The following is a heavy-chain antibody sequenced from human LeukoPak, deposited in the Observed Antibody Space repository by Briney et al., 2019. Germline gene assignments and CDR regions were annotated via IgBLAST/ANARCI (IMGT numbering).Heavy chain of an antibody. CDR2: IYTSGST. Sequence: SETLSLTCTVSGGSISSYYWSWIRQPAGKGLEWIGRIYTSGSTNYNPSLKNRVTMSVDTSKNQFSLKLSSVTAADTAVYYCAREAPYYDFWSGYYVSFDYWGQGTLVTVSS. CDR1: GGSISSYY. D-gene: IGHD3-3*01. J-gene: IGHJ4*02. CDR3: AREAPYYDFWSGYYVSFDY. V-gene: IGHV4-4*07.